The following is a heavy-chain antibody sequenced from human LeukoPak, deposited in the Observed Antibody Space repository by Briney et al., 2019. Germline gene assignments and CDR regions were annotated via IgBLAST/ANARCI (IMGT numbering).Heavy chain of an antibody. J-gene: IGHJ4*02. D-gene: IGHD6-19*01. Sequence: GRSLRLSCAASGFTFDDYAMHWVRHAPGKGLEWVSGISWNSGSIGYADSVKGRFTISRDNAKNSLYLQMNSLRAEDTALYYCAKVRSSGWYGAAYYFDYWGQGTLVTVSS. CDR1: GFTFDDYA. V-gene: IGHV3-9*01. CDR2: ISWNSGSI. CDR3: AKVRSSGWYGAAYYFDY.